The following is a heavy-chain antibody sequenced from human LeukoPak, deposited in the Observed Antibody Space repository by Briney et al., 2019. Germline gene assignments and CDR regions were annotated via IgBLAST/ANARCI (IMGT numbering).Heavy chain of an antibody. D-gene: IGHD2-21*01. CDR1: KFTFSHYG. Sequence: PGGSLRLSCTASKFTFSHYGMQWVRQAPGKGLEWVAVISSDGSIKVYADSVKGRFTLSRDNSKNTLYLQMSSLRAEDTAVYYCAKEFNRGLPDYWGQGTLVTVPS. CDR3: AKEFNRGLPDY. J-gene: IGHJ4*02. V-gene: IGHV3-30*18. CDR2: ISSDGSIK.